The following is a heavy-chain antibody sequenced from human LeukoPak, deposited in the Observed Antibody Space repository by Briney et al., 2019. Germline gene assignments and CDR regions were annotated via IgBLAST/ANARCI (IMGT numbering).Heavy chain of an antibody. V-gene: IGHV3-23*01. D-gene: IGHD6-19*01. J-gene: IGHJ4*02. CDR3: AKDGSSGWYVYY. CDR1: GFTFSSYW. Sequence: PGGSLRLSCAASGFTFSSYWMHWVRQAPGKGLEWVSAISGSGGSTYYADSVKGRFTISRDNSKNTLYLQMNSLRAEDTAVYYCAKDGSSGWYVYYWGQGTLVTVSS. CDR2: ISGSGGST.